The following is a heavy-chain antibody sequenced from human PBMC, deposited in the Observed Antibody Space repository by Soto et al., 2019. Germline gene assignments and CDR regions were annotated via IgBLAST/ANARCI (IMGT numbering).Heavy chain of an antibody. CDR3: ARDPSSSGFVLHDY. J-gene: IGHJ4*02. D-gene: IGHD6-6*01. CDR1: GFTFSDYY. Sequence: QVQLVESGGGLVRPGGSLRLSCAASGFTFSDYYMNWIRQAPGKGLEWVSYISSSGSTIYYADSVKGRFTISRDNAENSLYLQMDSLRAEDTAVYYCARDPSSSGFVLHDYWGQGTLVTVSS. V-gene: IGHV3-11*01. CDR2: ISSSGSTI.